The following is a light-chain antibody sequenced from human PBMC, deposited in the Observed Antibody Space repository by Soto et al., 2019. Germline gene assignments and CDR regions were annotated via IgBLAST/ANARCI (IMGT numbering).Light chain of an antibody. CDR1: QSVSSY. V-gene: IGKV3-11*01. J-gene: IGKJ1*01. Sequence: EIVLTQSPATLSLSPGERATLSCRASQSVSSYLAWYRQKPGQAPRLLIYDASNRATGIPARFSGSGSGTDFTLTISSLEPEDFAVYFCQQRSSWPRTFGHGTKVDIK. CDR3: QQRSSWPRT. CDR2: DAS.